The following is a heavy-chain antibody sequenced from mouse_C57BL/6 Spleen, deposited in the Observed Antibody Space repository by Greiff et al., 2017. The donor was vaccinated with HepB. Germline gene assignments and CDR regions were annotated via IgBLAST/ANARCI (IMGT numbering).Heavy chain of an antibody. Sequence: EVQLQQSGPELVKPGASVKISCKASGYTFTDYYMNWVKQSHGKSLEWIGDINPNNGGTSYNQKFKGKATLTVDKSSSTAYMELRSLTSEDSAVYYCAIYDYDRWFAYWGQGTLVTVSA. CDR2: INPNNGGT. CDR3: AIYDYDRWFAY. CDR1: GYTFTDYY. D-gene: IGHD2-4*01. V-gene: IGHV1-26*01. J-gene: IGHJ3*01.